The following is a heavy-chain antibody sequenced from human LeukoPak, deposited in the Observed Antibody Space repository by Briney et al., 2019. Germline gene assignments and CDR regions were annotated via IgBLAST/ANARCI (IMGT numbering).Heavy chain of an antibody. CDR1: GHTFTNYP. V-gene: IGHV3-64D*06. CDR2: ISSNGGST. D-gene: IGHD6-19*01. J-gene: IGHJ4*02. CDR3: AISSAYYYFDY. Sequence: GGSLRLSCSASGHTFTNYPIHWVRQAPGKGLEFVSNISSNGGSTYYADSAKGRFTISRDNSKNTLYLQMSSLRAEDTAVYYCAISSAYYYFDYWGQGTLVTVSS.